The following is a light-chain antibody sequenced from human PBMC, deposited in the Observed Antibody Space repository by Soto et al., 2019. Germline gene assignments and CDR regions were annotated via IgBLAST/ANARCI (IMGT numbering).Light chain of an antibody. CDR3: QQYISSPLT. J-gene: IGKJ1*01. V-gene: IGKV3-20*01. CDR1: QSINTF. CDR2: GAS. Sequence: EVLLTQSPATLSVSPGESVTLSCRASQSINTFLAWYQQKPGQAPRLVIYGASYRATGIPDRFSASGSGTYFTLTISRLEPEDAAVYYCQQYISSPLTFGQGTKVEI.